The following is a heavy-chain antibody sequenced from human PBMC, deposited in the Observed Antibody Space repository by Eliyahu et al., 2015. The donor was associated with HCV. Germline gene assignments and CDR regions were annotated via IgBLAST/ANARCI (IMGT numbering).Heavy chain of an antibody. CDR1: GGSFSGYY. CDR2: INHSGST. J-gene: IGHJ4*02. V-gene: IGHV4-34*01. D-gene: IGHD6-13*01. Sequence: QVQLQQWGAGLLKPSETLSLTCAVYGGSFSGYYWSWIRQPPGKGXEWIGEINHSGSTNYNPSLESRITISMDTSKNQFSLKLSSVTAADTAVYYCARMGRRRSSNLYSSSRFGTSFDYWGQGILVTVSS. CDR3: ARMGRRRSSNLYSSSRFGTSFDY.